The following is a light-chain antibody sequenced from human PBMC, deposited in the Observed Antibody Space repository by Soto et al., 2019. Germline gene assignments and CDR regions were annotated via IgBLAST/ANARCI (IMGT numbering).Light chain of an antibody. Sequence: DIQMTQSPSTLSASVGDRVTITCRASQSISTWLAWYQQKPGKAPKLLIYDASSLESGVPSGFSGSGSGTEFTLTISSLHPDDFATYYCQQYNSYPWTFGQGTKVGIK. CDR3: QQYNSYPWT. CDR2: DAS. CDR1: QSISTW. V-gene: IGKV1-5*01. J-gene: IGKJ1*01.